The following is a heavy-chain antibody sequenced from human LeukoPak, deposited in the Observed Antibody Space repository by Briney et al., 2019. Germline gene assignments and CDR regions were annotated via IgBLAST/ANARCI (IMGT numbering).Heavy chain of an antibody. CDR3: TTDQYYYILTGYLIDY. CDR1: GFTFSNAW. J-gene: IGHJ4*02. CDR2: IKSKTDGGTT. V-gene: IGHV3-15*01. Sequence: PGGSLRLSCAASGFTFSNAWMSWVRQAPGKGLEWVGRIKSKTDGGTTDYAAPVKGRFTISGDDSKNTLYLQMNSLKTEDTAVYYCTTDQYYYILTGYLIDYWGQGTLVTVSS. D-gene: IGHD3-9*01.